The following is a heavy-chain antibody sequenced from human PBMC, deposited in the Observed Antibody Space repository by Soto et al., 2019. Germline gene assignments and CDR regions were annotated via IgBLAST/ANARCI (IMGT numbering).Heavy chain of an antibody. CDR1: GGSISSDY. CDR3: ASRDRDVRGFDP. Sequence: QVQLQESGPGLVKPSETLSLTCTVSGGSISSDYWSWIRQPPGKGLEWIGYIYYSGSTNYNPSLKSRVTISVDTSKNQFSLKLSSVTAADTAVYYCASRDRDVRGFDPWGQGTLVTVSS. D-gene: IGHD3-10*02. V-gene: IGHV4-59*01. CDR2: IYYSGST. J-gene: IGHJ5*02.